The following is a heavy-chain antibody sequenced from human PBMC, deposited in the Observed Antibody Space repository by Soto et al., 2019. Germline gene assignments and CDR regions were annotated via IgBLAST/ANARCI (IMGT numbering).Heavy chain of an antibody. D-gene: IGHD2-15*01. V-gene: IGHV4-34*01. CDR3: ARGSVVVAAFSNYYYYGMDV. CDR1: GGSFSGYY. J-gene: IGHJ6*02. CDR2: INHSGST. Sequence: SETLSLTCAVYGGSFSGYYWSWIRQPPGKGLEWIGEINHSGSTNYNPSLKSRVTISVDTSKNQFSLKLSSVTAADTAVYYCARGSVVVAAFSNYYYYGMDVRGQGTTVTVSS.